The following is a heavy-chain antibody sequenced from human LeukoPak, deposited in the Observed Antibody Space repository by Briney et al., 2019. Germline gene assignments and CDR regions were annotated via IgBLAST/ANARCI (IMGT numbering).Heavy chain of an antibody. CDR2: MFHSGST. CDR1: GGSISSYS. D-gene: IGHD3-22*01. J-gene: IGHJ6*02. Sequence: SETLSLTCTVSGGSISSYSWGWVRQPPGKGLEWIGSMFHSGSTYYNPSLKSRVTISLDTSKNQFSLKLSSVTAADTAVYYCARAGYYDSSGQYYYYYGVDVWGQGTTVTVSS. CDR3: ARAGYYDSSGQYYYYYGVDV. V-gene: IGHV4-38-2*02.